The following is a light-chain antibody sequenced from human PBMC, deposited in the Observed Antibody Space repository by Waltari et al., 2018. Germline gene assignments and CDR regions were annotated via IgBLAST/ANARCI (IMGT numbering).Light chain of an antibody. V-gene: IGKV3-11*01. CDR3: QQRSNWPRT. CDR2: DAS. J-gene: IGKJ1*01. CDR1: QSVSSY. Sequence: EIVLTQSPATLSLSPGERATLSCRASQSVSSYLAWYQQKPDQAPRLLIYDASNRATGIPARFSGSGSGTDFTLTISSREPEDFAVYYCQQRSNWPRTFGQGTKVEIK.